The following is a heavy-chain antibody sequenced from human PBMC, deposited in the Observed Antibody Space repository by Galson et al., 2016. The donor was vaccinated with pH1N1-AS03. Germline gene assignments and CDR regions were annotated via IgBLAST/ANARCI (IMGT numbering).Heavy chain of an antibody. J-gene: IGHJ4*02. CDR3: AGGRGYHLRDTTDY. Sequence: SVKVSCKASGGTFNSNAISWVRQAPGQGLEWMGGIIAIFLTPIYAQKFQGRVTITADEFMRTVNMELSSLTAEDTAVYYCAGGRGYHLRDTTDYWGQGTLVTVSS. CDR1: GGTFNSNA. V-gene: IGHV1-69*13. CDR2: IIAIFLTP. D-gene: IGHD1-26*01.